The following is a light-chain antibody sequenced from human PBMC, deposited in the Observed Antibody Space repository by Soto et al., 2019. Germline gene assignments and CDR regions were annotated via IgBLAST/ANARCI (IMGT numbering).Light chain of an antibody. Sequence: DIPMTQSPSSLSASVGDRVTITCRASESIARHLNWYQQKPGKAPNLLIYAASSLQNGVPSRFRGAGSGPDFTLTISYLQPEDFPTYYCQQSYSALSITFGQGTRLEMK. CDR1: ESIARH. CDR3: QQSYSALSIT. CDR2: AAS. J-gene: IGKJ5*01. V-gene: IGKV1-39*01.